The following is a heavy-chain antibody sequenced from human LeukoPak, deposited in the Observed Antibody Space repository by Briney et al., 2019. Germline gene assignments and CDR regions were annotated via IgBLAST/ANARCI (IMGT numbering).Heavy chain of an antibody. CDR1: GFTFSIYW. CDR3: AKGGPRRRYFDWNIYGMDV. D-gene: IGHD3-9*01. CDR2: IKRDGSEK. J-gene: IGHJ6*02. Sequence: GGSLRLSCEASGFTFSIYWMSWVRQAPGKGLEWVANIKRDGSEKYYVDSVKGRFTISRDNAKNSLYLQMNSLRAEDTAVYYCAKGGPRRRYFDWNIYGMDVWGQGTTVTVSS. V-gene: IGHV3-7*01.